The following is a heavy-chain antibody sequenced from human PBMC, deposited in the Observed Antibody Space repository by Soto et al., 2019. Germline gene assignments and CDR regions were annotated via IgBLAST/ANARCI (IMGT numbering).Heavy chain of an antibody. J-gene: IGHJ4*02. V-gene: IGHV1-8*01. CDR1: GYTFTSYD. D-gene: IGHD1-1*01. CDR2: MNPNTGNS. CDR3: ARRAETNGWNGFGADKYYFDF. Sequence: ASVKVSCKASGYTFTSYDIYWVRQATGQGLEWMGWMNPNTGNSGYAQKFQGRVTVTSDTSISTAHMELSSLRSEDTAVYYCARRAETNGWNGFGADKYYFDFWGQGTLVTVSS.